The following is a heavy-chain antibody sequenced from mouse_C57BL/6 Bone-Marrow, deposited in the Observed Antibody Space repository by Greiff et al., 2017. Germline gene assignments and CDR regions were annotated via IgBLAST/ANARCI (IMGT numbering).Heavy chain of an antibody. V-gene: IGHV1-54*01. CDR3: AISKSWDSWFAY. D-gene: IGHD4-1*01. CDR2: INPGGGCT. J-gene: IGHJ3*01. CDR1: GYAFTNYL. Sequence: QVQLQQSGAELVRPGTSVKVSCAASGYAFTNYLIEWVNQRPGQGLEWIGVINPGGGCTNYNEKFKGKATLTGDKASSTAYMQLSSLTSEASAVYFCAISKSWDSWFAYWGQGPRVTVSA.